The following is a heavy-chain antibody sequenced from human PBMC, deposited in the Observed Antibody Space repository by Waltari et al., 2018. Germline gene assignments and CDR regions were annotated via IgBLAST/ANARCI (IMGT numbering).Heavy chain of an antibody. CDR3: ATYREYEGWFDP. CDR1: GDSISNRSLY. CDR2: IYYSGRT. D-gene: IGHD3-16*01. J-gene: IGHJ5*02. V-gene: IGHV4-39*01. Sequence: QLQLQESGPGLVKPSETLSLTCTVSGDSISNRSLYWGWIRQPPGKGLECIGNIYYSGRTYYNPSLKSRVTISVDTSKNQFSLRLRSVTAADTAVYYCATYREYEGWFDPWGQGTLVTVSS.